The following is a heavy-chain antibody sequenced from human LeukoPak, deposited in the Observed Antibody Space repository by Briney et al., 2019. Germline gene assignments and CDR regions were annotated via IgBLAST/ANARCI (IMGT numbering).Heavy chain of an antibody. CDR3: ARQKTTSSSVDP. V-gene: IGHV5-51*01. D-gene: IGHD2-2*01. CDR2: VYPGDSDT. Sequence: GESLKISCKGSGYSFTTYWIAWVRQMPGKGLEWMGIVYPGDSDTRYSPSFQGQVTISADKSISTAYLQWSSLKSSDTAMYYCARQKTTSSSVDPWGQGTLVTVSS. CDR1: GYSFTTYW. J-gene: IGHJ5*02.